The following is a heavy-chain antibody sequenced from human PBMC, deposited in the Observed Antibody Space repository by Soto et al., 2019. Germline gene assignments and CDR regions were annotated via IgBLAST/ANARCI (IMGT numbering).Heavy chain of an antibody. D-gene: IGHD3-3*01. CDR1: GYTFTSYA. CDR3: ARGSTTIFGVVYWFEP. CDR2: INAGNGNT. Sequence: ASVKVSCKASGYTFTSYAMHWVRQAPGQRLEWMGWINAGNGNTKYSQKFQGRVTITRDTSASTAYMELSSLRSEDTAVYYCARGSTTIFGVVYWFEPWGKGTLVTVSS. J-gene: IGHJ5*02. V-gene: IGHV1-3*01.